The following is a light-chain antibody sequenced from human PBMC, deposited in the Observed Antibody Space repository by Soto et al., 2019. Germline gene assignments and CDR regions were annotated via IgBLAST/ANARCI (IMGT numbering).Light chain of an antibody. CDR2: DAS. V-gene: IGKV3-11*01. Sequence: EIVLTQSPATLSLSPGEGATLSCRASQRVSSYLVWYQQKPGQAPRLLISDASNRATGIPARFSGSGSGTDFTLTISSLEPEDFAVYYCQQRSNWPLTFGGGTKVEIK. CDR1: QRVSSY. CDR3: QQRSNWPLT. J-gene: IGKJ4*01.